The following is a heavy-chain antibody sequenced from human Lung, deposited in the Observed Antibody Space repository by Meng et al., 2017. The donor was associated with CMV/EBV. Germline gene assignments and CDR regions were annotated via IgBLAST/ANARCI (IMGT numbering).Heavy chain of an antibody. Sequence: RGSLRLXCEASGFNFSTYSLNWVRQAPGKGLEWVAFISRSTHYIYYADSVKARFTISRDTAKNSVYLQMNSLRAEDTAVYYCARDDGSGNVYDFYYGMDVWGQGTTVTVSS. D-gene: IGHD3-10*01. CDR3: ARDDGSGNVYDFYYGMDV. J-gene: IGHJ6*02. CDR2: ISRSTHYI. CDR1: GFNFSTYS. V-gene: IGHV3-21*01.